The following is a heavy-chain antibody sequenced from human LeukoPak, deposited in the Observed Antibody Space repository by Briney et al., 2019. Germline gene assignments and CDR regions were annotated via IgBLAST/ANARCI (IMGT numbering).Heavy chain of an antibody. CDR1: GGSISNYY. Sequence: SETLSLTCTVSGGSISNYYWSWIRQSPEKGLEWIGYIHDSGSTNYNPSLKSRVTISVDTSKNQFSLKLSSVTAANTAVYYCARLDAAAGRYLQFFYWGQGTLVTVSS. V-gene: IGHV4-59*08. J-gene: IGHJ4*02. CDR2: IHDSGST. CDR3: ARLDAAAGRYLQFFY. D-gene: IGHD5-24*01.